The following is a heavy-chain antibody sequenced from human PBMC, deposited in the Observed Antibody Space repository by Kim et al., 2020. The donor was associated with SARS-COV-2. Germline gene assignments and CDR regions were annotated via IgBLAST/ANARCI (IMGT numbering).Heavy chain of an antibody. CDR1: GGTFSSYA. CDR3: ARPIPDYGDNDAFDI. CDR2: IIPILGIA. J-gene: IGHJ3*02. D-gene: IGHD4-17*01. V-gene: IGHV1-69*04. Sequence: SVKVSCKASGGTFSSYAISWVRQAPGQGLEWMGRIIPILGIANYVQKFQGRVTITADKSTSTVYMELSSLRSDDTAVFYCARPIPDYGDNDAFDIWGQG.